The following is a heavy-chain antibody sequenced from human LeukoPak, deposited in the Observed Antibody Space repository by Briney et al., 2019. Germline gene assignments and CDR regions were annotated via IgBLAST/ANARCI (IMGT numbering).Heavy chain of an antibody. CDR3: ARMVPTRGKYGDYLLNWFDP. Sequence: SETLSLTCGVYGGSFSSYYWSWIRQPPGKGLEWIGSIYHSGSTYYNPSLKSRVTISVDTSKNQFSLKLSSVTAADTAVYYCARMVPTRGKYGDYLLNWFDPWGQGTLVTVSS. D-gene: IGHD4-17*01. J-gene: IGHJ5*02. CDR1: GGSFSSYY. CDR2: IYHSGST. V-gene: IGHV4-34*01.